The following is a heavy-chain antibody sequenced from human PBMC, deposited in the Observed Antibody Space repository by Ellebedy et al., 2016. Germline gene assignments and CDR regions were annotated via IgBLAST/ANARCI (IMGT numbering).Heavy chain of an antibody. V-gene: IGHV4-61*02. J-gene: IGHJ4*02. CDR1: GDSINSGAYY. Sequence: SETLSLXCTVSGDSINSGAYYWSWIRQPAGKGLEWIGRIYTSGNTIYNPSLKSRVTMSVDTSKNHFSLELSSVTAADTAVYYCATLTIPGGSDSWGQGTLVTVSS. D-gene: IGHD3-3*01. CDR2: IYTSGNT. CDR3: ATLTIPGGSDS.